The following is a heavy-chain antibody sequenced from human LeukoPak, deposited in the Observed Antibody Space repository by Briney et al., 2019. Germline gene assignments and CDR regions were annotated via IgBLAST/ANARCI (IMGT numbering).Heavy chain of an antibody. V-gene: IGHV1-46*01. J-gene: IGHJ3*02. D-gene: IGHD1-1*01. CDR1: GYTFTTYY. Sequence: GASVKVSCKAAGYTFTTYYMHWVRQAPGQGLEWMGTINASGGSTSYAQKFQGRVTMTRDTSTSTVYMELSSLRSEDTAVYYCARGGRGEGTGTTRVAFDIWGQGTMVTVSS. CDR2: INASGGST. CDR3: ARGGRGEGTGTTRVAFDI.